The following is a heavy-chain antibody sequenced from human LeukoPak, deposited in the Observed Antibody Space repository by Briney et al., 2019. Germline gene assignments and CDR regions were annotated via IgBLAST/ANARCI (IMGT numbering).Heavy chain of an antibody. V-gene: IGHV1-69*04. Sequence: GASVKVSCKASGGTFSSYAISWVRQAPGQGLEWMGRIIPILGIANYAQKFQGRVTITADKSTSTAYMELSSLRSEDTAVYYCARENSGGYDKTTDYWGQGTLVTVSS. CDR2: IIPILGIA. CDR3: ARENSGGYDKTTDY. D-gene: IGHD5-12*01. CDR1: GGTFSSYA. J-gene: IGHJ4*02.